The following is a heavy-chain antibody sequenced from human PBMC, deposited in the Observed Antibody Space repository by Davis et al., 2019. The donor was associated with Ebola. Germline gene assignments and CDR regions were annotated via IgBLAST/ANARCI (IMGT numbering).Heavy chain of an antibody. V-gene: IGHV3-73*01. Sequence: GGSLRLSCAASGFTFSSYWMSWVRQASGKGLEWVGRIRSKANSYATAYAASVKGRFTISRDDSKNTAYLQMNSLKTEDTAVYYCTSGSGSYDYWGQGTLVTVSS. CDR2: IRSKANSYAT. CDR3: TSGSGSYDY. J-gene: IGHJ4*02. CDR1: GFTFSSYW. D-gene: IGHD1-26*01.